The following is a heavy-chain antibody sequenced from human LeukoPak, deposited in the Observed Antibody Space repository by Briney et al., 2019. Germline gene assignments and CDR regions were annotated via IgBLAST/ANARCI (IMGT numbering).Heavy chain of an antibody. CDR2: IYYSGST. J-gene: IGHJ6*02. CDR1: GGSISSSSYY. Sequence: PSETLSLTCTVSGGSISSSSYYWGWIRQPLGKGLEWIGSIYYSGSTYYNPSLKSRVTISVDTSKNQFSLKLSSVTAADTAVYYCATIYCSGGSCYPLWYYYYGMDVWGQGTTVTVSS. V-gene: IGHV4-39*01. D-gene: IGHD2-15*01. CDR3: ATIYCSGGSCYPLWYYYYGMDV.